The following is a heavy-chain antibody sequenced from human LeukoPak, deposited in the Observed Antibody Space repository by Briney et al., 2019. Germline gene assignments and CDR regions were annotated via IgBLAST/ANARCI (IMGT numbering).Heavy chain of an antibody. V-gene: IGHV3-23*01. Sequence: GGSLRLSCAASEFTFSNYVMNWVRQAPGKGLEWVSSIRQSGDITYYADSVKGRFTISRDNSKNTLSLQMNSLSREDTAIYYCVRRGGSDGWGAFDIWGQGQWSPSLQ. D-gene: IGHD5-24*01. CDR3: VRRGGSDGWGAFDI. CDR2: IRQSGDIT. J-gene: IGHJ3*02. CDR1: EFTFSNYV.